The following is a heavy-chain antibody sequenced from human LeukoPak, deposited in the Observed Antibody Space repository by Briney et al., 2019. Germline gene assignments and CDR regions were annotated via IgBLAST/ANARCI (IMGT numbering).Heavy chain of an antibody. V-gene: IGHV4-59*08. CDR2: IYYSGST. D-gene: IGHD5-24*01. CDR1: GGSICSYY. CDR3: ARTSWLQSSYYFDY. J-gene: IGHJ4*02. Sequence: SSETLSLTCTVSGGSICSYYWSWIRQPPGKGLEWIGDIYYSGSTNYNPSLKSRVTISVDTSKNQFSLKLSSVTAADTAVYYCARTSWLQSSYYFDYWGQGTLVTVSS.